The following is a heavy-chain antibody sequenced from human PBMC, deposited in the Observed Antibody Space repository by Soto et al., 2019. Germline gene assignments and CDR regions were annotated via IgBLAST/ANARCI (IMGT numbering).Heavy chain of an antibody. CDR1: GGSISSYY. D-gene: IGHD3-22*01. V-gene: IGHV4-59*08. CDR3: AKGYYYDISGYYAPFDY. CDR2: IYYSGST. J-gene: IGHJ4*02. Sequence: SETLSLTCTVSGGSISSYYWNWIRQPPGKGLEWIGYIYYSGSTNYNPSLKSRVTISVDTSKNQFSLKLSSVTAADTAVYYCAKGYYYDISGYYAPFDYWGQGTLVTVSS.